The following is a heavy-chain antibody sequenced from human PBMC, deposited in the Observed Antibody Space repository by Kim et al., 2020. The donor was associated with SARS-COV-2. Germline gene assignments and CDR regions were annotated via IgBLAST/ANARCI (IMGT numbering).Heavy chain of an antibody. CDR2: IWYDGSNK. D-gene: IGHD4-17*01. CDR1: GFTFSSYG. J-gene: IGHJ4*02. Sequence: GGSLRLSCAASGFTFSSYGMHWVRQAPGKGLEWVAVIWYDGSNKYYADSVKGRFTISRDNSKNTLYLQMNSLRAEDTAVYYCAKAFPYGSPGQTIDYWGQGTLVTVSS. CDR3: AKAFPYGSPGQTIDY. V-gene: IGHV3-33*06.